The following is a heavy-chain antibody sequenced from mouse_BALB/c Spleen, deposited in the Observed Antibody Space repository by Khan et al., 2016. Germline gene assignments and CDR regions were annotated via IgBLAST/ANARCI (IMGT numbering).Heavy chain of an antibody. CDR1: GYSITSGYY. V-gene: IGHV3-6*02. J-gene: IGHJ3*01. D-gene: IGHD4-1*01. CDR2: ISYDGSN. CDR3: ARGLPNWDSWFAY. Sequence: EVQLVESGPGLVKPSQSLSLTCSVTGYSITSGYYWNWIRQFPGNKLEWMGYISYDGSNNYNPSLKNRISITRDTSKNQFFLKLNSVTTEDTATYYCARGLPNWDSWFAYWGQGTLVTVSA.